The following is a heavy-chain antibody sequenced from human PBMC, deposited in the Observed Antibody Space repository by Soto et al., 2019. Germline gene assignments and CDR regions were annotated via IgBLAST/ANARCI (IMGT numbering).Heavy chain of an antibody. CDR1: GGSISSYY. Sequence: PSETLSLTCTVSGGSISSYYWSWIRQPPGKGLEWIGYIYYSGSTNYNPSLKSRVTISVDTSKNQFSLKLSSVTAADTAVYYCARDDWATMVRGDLDYFDYWGQGTLVTVSS. D-gene: IGHD3-10*01. CDR3: ARDDWATMVRGDLDYFDY. J-gene: IGHJ4*02. CDR2: IYYSGST. V-gene: IGHV4-59*01.